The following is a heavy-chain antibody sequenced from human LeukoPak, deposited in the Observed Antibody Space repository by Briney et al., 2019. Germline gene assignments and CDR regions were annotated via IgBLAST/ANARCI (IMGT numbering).Heavy chain of an antibody. D-gene: IGHD6-13*01. J-gene: IGHJ4*02. Sequence: GGSLRLSCAASGFTFSDYYMSWIRQAPGKGLEWVSYISSSGSTIYYADSVKGRFTISRDNSKNTLYLQMNSLRAEDTAVYYCAKLAAAGLDYWGQGTLVTVSS. CDR3: AKLAAAGLDY. V-gene: IGHV3-11*04. CDR1: GFTFSDYY. CDR2: ISSSGSTI.